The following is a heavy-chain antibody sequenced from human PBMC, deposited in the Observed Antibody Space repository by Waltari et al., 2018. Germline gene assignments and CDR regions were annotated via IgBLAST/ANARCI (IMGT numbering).Heavy chain of an antibody. CDR3: ATGKQAAYEI. V-gene: IGHV3-74*03. Sequence: EVQLVESGGGLVQPGGSLRLSCAASGFTFRDYWLHWVRQAPGKGLVLVSLIKSDAFTTTYADSVKGRFTISRDNARNTVYLQMNSLRVEDTAVYFCATGKQAAYEIWGQGTMVTVSA. J-gene: IGHJ3*02. CDR2: IKSDAFTT. CDR1: GFTFRDYW. D-gene: IGHD6-13*01.